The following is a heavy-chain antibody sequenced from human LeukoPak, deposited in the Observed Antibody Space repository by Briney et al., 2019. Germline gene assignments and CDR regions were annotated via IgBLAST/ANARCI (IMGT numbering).Heavy chain of an antibody. J-gene: IGHJ4*02. V-gene: IGHV3-30*03. Sequence: PGGSLRLSCAASGFTFSSYGMHWVRQAPGKGLEWVAVISYDGSNKYYADSVKGRFTISRDNSKNTLYLQINSLRAEDTAVYYCARKSDSLLVREGDCWGQGTLVTVSS. D-gene: IGHD3-10*01. CDR1: GFTFSSYG. CDR3: ARKSDSLLVREGDC. CDR2: ISYDGSNK.